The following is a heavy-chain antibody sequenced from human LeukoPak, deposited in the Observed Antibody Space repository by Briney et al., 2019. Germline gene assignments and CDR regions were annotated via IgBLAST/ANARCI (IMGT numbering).Heavy chain of an antibody. CDR3: ARFLEWSDAFDI. J-gene: IGHJ3*02. CDR1: GYNFVNFG. D-gene: IGHD3-3*01. Sequence: ASVKVSCKASGYNFVNFGISWVRQAPGQGLEWMGGIIPIFGTANYAQKFQGRVTITADESTSTAYMELSSLRSEDTAVYYCARFLEWSDAFDIRGQGTMVTVSS. CDR2: IIPIFGTA. V-gene: IGHV1-69*13.